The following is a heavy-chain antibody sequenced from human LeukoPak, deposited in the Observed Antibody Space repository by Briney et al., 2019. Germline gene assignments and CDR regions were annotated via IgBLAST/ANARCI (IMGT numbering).Heavy chain of an antibody. Sequence: SETLSLTCAVNGGSFSYYYWTWIRQAPGKGLEWLGEINHSGGTNYNPSLKSRVTISVDTSKRQFSLKMRFVTAADTAMYYCARSADYYDTVDPWGQGTLVTVSS. D-gene: IGHD3-22*01. J-gene: IGHJ5*02. CDR3: ARSADYYDTVDP. CDR1: GGSFSYYY. CDR2: INHSGGT. V-gene: IGHV4-34*01.